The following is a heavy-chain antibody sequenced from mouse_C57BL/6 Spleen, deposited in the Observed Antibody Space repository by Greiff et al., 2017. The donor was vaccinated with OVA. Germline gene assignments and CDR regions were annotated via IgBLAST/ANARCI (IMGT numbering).Heavy chain of an antibody. V-gene: IGHV1-9*01. CDR3: ARGYYYGSSYFDY. CDR1: GYTFTGYW. J-gene: IGHJ2*01. CDR2: ILPGSGST. D-gene: IGHD1-1*01. Sequence: QVQLQQSGAELMKPGASVTLSCKATGYTFTGYWIEWVKQRPGHGLEWIGEILPGSGSTNYTEKFKGKATFTADTSSNTAYMQLISLTTEDTSIYYCARGYYYGSSYFDYWGQGTTLTVSS.